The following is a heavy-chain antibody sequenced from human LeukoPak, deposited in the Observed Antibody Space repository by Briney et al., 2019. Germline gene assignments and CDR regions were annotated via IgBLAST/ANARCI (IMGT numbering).Heavy chain of an antibody. Sequence: QPGGSLRLSCAASGFTFDDYAMHWVRQAPGKGLEWVSGISGSGGSTYYADSVKGRFTISRDNSKNTLYLQMNSLRAEDTAVYYCAKDRGERSSWYWFDPWGQGTLVTVSS. V-gene: IGHV3-23*01. CDR1: GFTFDDYA. J-gene: IGHJ5*02. D-gene: IGHD6-13*01. CDR2: ISGSGGST. CDR3: AKDRGERSSWYWFDP.